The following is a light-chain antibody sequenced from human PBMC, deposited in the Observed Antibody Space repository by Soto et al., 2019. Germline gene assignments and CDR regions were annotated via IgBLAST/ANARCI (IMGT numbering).Light chain of an antibody. V-gene: IGLV2-14*03. CDR2: DVS. J-gene: IGLJ1*01. CDR3: GSYRGSTTVYV. Sequence: QSVLTQPASVSGSPGQAITISCPGTSADVGTYNFVAWYQQHPGKAPKLMIYDVSSRPSGVSNRFSGSKSGNTASLTISGLQADDEADYYCGSYRGSTTVYVFGSGTKVTVL. CDR1: SADVGTYNF.